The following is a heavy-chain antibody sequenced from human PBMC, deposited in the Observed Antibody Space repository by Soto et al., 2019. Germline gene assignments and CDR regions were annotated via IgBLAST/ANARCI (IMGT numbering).Heavy chain of an antibody. Sequence: QVQLVESGGGVVQPGRSLRLSCAASGFTFSSYGMHWVRQAPGKGLEWVAVIWYDGSNKYYADSVKGRFTISRDNSKNTLYLQMNSRRAEDTAVYYCAREDNPLNYYYGMDVWGQGTTVTVSS. D-gene: IGHD1-20*01. V-gene: IGHV3-33*01. J-gene: IGHJ6*02. CDR2: IWYDGSNK. CDR1: GFTFSSYG. CDR3: AREDNPLNYYYGMDV.